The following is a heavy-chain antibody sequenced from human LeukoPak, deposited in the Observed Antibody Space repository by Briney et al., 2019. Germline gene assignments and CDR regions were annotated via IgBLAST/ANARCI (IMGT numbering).Heavy chain of an antibody. CDR3: ARQVTFGYAYAYYFNY. CDR2: FHYSGSN. D-gene: IGHD3-16*01. CDR1: GGSISSAYYY. J-gene: IGHJ4*02. V-gene: IGHV4-39*01. Sequence: SETLSLTCTVSGGSISSAYYYWGWIRQPPGKGLEWIGNFHYSGSNSYNPSLKSRVTISVDTSKNQFSLRLSSVTAADTAVYYCARQVTFGYAYAYYFNYWGQGTLVTVSS.